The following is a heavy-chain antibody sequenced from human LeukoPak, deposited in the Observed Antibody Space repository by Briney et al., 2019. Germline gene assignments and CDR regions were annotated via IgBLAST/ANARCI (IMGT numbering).Heavy chain of an antibody. D-gene: IGHD2-2*01. J-gene: IGHJ4*02. Sequence: GGSLRLSCAASGFTFSSSAINWVRQAPGKGLEWVSSINQVSSHIYYADSVRGRFTISRDNAKNSLYLQMSSLKTEDTAVYYCTTGHYSTSGDCWGQGTLVTVSS. V-gene: IGHV3-21*03. CDR2: INQVSSHI. CDR1: GFTFSSSA. CDR3: TTGHYSTSGDC.